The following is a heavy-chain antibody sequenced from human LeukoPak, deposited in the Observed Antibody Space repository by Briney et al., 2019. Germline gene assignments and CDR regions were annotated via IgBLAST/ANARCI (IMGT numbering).Heavy chain of an antibody. D-gene: IGHD2-2*01. CDR1: GYTFTGYY. J-gene: IGHJ4*02. Sequence: ASVKVSCKASGYTFTGYYMHWARQAPGQGLEWMGWINPNNGGTNYAQKFQGRVTMTRDTSISTAYMELSRLRSDDTAVYYCATDIVVVPTGYWGQGTLVTVSS. CDR2: INPNNGGT. CDR3: ATDIVVVPTGY. V-gene: IGHV1-2*02.